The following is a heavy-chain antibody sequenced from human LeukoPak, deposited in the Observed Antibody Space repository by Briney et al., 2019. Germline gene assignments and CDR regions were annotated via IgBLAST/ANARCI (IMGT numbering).Heavy chain of an antibody. CDR1: GYTFTSYD. CDR2: MNPNSGKT. J-gene: IGHJ4*02. Sequence: ASVKVSCKASGYTFTSYDINWVRQATGQGRERMGWMNPNSGKTGYVQKFQGRVTITRNTAISTAYMELSSLRSEDTAVYYCARRGDYYDSSGYYYVYNYWGQGTLVTVSS. D-gene: IGHD3-22*01. V-gene: IGHV1-8*03. CDR3: ARRGDYYDSSGYYYVYNY.